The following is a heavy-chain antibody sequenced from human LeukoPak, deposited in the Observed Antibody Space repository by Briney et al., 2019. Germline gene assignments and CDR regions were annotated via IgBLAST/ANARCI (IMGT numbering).Heavy chain of an antibody. CDR2: IYYSGST. Sequence: SETLSLTCTVSGGSICSYYWRWIRQPPGKGLEWIGYIYYSGSTNYNPSLRSRVTISLDTSKTQFSLKLSSVTAADTAVYYCARGGIVVVPAACWFDPWGQGTLVTVSS. V-gene: IGHV4-59*01. D-gene: IGHD2-2*01. CDR1: GGSICSYY. CDR3: ARGGIVVVPAACWFDP. J-gene: IGHJ5*02.